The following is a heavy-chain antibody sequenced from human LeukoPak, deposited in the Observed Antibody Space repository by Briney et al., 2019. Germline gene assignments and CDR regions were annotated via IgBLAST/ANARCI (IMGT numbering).Heavy chain of an antibody. V-gene: IGHV6-1*01. CDR3: ARGERVYGDLSYYFDY. CDR1: GDSVSSNSAA. CDR2: TYYRSKWYN. D-gene: IGHD4-17*01. J-gene: IGHJ4*02. Sequence: SQTLSLTCAISGDSVSSNSAAWNWIRQSPSRGLEWLGRTYYRSKWYNDYAVSVKSRITINPDTSKNQFSLQLNSVTPEDTAVYYCARGERVYGDLSYYFDYWGQGTLATVSS.